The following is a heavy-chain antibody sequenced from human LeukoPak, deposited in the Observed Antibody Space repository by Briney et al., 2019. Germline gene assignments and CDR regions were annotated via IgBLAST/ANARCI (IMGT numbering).Heavy chain of an antibody. CDR3: TTDYGGNSGVSG. CDR2: IRSKAYGGTT. Sequence: GGSLRLSCTASGFTFDDYAMSWFRQAPGKGLEWVGFIRSKAYGGTTEYAASVKGRFTISRDDSKSIAYLQMNSLKTEDTAVYYCTTDYGGNSGVSGWGQGTLVTVSS. J-gene: IGHJ4*02. V-gene: IGHV3-49*03. D-gene: IGHD4-23*01. CDR1: GFTFDDYA.